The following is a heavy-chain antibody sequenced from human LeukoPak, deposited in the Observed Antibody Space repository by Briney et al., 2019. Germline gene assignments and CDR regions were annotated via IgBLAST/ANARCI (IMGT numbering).Heavy chain of an antibody. CDR3: AKDLIGYCSSTSCYMGFDN. J-gene: IGHJ4*02. Sequence: GRSLRLSCAASKFTFSSYAMHWVRQAPGNGLEWVSAISGSGGSTYYADSVKGRFTISRDNSKNTLYLQMNSLRAEDTAVYYCAKDLIGYCSSTSCYMGFDNWGQGTLVTVSS. CDR1: KFTFSSYA. D-gene: IGHD2-2*02. V-gene: IGHV3-23*01. CDR2: ISGSGGST.